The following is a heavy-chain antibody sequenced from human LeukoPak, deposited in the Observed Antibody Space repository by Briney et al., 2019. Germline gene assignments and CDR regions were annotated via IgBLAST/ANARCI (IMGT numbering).Heavy chain of an antibody. D-gene: IGHD6-13*01. Sequence: SQTLSLTCAISGDSVSNKSVAWNWIRQSPSRGLEWLGRLYYRSKWYNDYAESVKSRIIINPDTSRNQFSLQLNSVTPEDTAVYYCARVTWKQQLEWFDPWGQGTLVTVSS. CDR2: LYYRSKWYN. CDR1: GDSVSNKSVA. V-gene: IGHV6-1*01. CDR3: ARVTWKQQLEWFDP. J-gene: IGHJ5*02.